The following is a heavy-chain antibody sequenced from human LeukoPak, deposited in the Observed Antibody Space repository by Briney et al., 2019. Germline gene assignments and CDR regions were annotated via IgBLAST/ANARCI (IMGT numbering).Heavy chain of an antibody. Sequence: GGSLRLSCAASGFTFSTYWMSWVRQAPGKGLEWVANIKQGGSEKYYIDSVKGRFTISRDNAKNSLYLQMNSLRAEDTAMYYCARDSAGNDYWGQGTLVTVSS. CDR2: IKQGGSEK. V-gene: IGHV3-7*01. CDR1: GFTFSTYW. D-gene: IGHD6-13*01. J-gene: IGHJ4*02. CDR3: ARDSAGNDY.